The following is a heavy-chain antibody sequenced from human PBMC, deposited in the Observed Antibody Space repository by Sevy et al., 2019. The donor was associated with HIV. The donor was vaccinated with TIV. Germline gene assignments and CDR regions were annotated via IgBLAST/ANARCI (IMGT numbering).Heavy chain of an antibody. CDR3: ASDRGVGTSSYGMDV. D-gene: IGHD1-26*01. V-gene: IGHV3-21*01. Sequence: GGSLRLSCAASGFTFSSYSMNWVRQAPGKGLEWVSSISSCSTYIYYVDSVKGRFTISRDNAKNSLYLQMNCLRAEDTAVYYCASDRGVGTSSYGMDVWGQGTTVTVSS. CDR2: ISSCSTYI. CDR1: GFTFSSYS. J-gene: IGHJ6*02.